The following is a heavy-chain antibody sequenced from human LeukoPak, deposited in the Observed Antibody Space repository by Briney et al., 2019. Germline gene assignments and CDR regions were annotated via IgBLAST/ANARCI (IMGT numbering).Heavy chain of an antibody. V-gene: IGHV4-59*01. J-gene: IGHJ4*02. CDR1: GGSISSYY. D-gene: IGHD3-22*01. Sequence: SETLSLTCTASGGSISSYYWSWIRRSPGKGLEWIGYIYYSGSTNYNPSLRSRVTISVDTSKNQFSLKLSSVTAADTAVYYCARDLGYYDSSGYYPTNCFDYWGQGTLVTVSS. CDR3: ARDLGYYDSSGYYPTNCFDY. CDR2: IYYSGST.